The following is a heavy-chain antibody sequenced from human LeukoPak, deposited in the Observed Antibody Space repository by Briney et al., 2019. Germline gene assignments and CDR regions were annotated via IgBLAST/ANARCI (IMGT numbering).Heavy chain of an antibody. CDR1: GFTFSSYS. V-gene: IGHV3-21*01. J-gene: IGHJ6*03. CDR3: ARGLYGTTRHYYMDV. Sequence: GGSLRLPCAASGFTFSSYSMNWVRQAPGKGLEWVSSISSSSSYIYYADSVKDRFTISRDNAKNSLYLQMNSLRAEDTAVYYCARGLYGTTRHYYMDVWGKGTTVTVSS. CDR2: ISSSSSYI. D-gene: IGHD1-1*01.